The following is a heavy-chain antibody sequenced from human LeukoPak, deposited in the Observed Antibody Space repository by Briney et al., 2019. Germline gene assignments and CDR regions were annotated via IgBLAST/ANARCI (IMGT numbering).Heavy chain of an antibody. CDR2: IHSDGSRT. Sequence: GGSLRLSCAASGFTFSSYWMHWVRQAPGKGLVWVSRIHSDGSRTNYADSVKGRFTISRDNAKNTLYLQMNSLRAEDTAVYYCARDPIAAVRFDYWGQGTLVTVSS. J-gene: IGHJ4*02. CDR1: GFTFSSYW. V-gene: IGHV3-74*01. CDR3: ARDPIAAVRFDY. D-gene: IGHD6-13*01.